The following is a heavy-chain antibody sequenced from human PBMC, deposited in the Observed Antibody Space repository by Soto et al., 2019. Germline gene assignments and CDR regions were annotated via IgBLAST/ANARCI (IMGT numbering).Heavy chain of an antibody. CDR2: IIPIFGTA. J-gene: IGHJ4*02. Sequence: PVKGSCQASWGSFSTYSINSVGQAPRQRLEWMGGIIPIFGTANYAQKFQGRVTITADESTSTAYMELSSLRSEDTAVYYCARVSYGSGSYYNPVIDYWGQGTLVTVSS. D-gene: IGHD3-10*01. CDR1: WGSFSTYS. V-gene: IGHV1-69*01. CDR3: ARVSYGSGSYYNPVIDY.